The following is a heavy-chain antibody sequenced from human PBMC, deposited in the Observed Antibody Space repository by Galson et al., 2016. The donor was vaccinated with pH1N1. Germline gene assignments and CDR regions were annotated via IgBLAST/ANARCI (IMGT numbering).Heavy chain of an antibody. D-gene: IGHD4-17*01. CDR1: GFTFSSYG. J-gene: IGHJ4*02. CDR2: IWYDGSNK. Sequence: SLRLSCAASGFTFSSYGLHWVRQAPGKGLESVAFIWYDGSNKYYGDSVKGRFTISRDNSKNTLYLQMDSLRTEDTALYYCARDPQGYYGDYVGFHYWGQGTLVTVSS. V-gene: IGHV3-30*02. CDR3: ARDPQGYYGDYVGFHY.